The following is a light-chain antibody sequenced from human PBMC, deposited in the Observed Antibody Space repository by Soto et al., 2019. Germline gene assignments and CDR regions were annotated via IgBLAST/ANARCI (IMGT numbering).Light chain of an antibody. V-gene: IGKV1-39*01. CDR2: AAS. J-gene: IGKJ2*01. Sequence: DIHMTQSPSSLSASVGDRVTITCRPSQSITTYLNWYQQKPGKAPKLLIYAASSLQRGVPSRFSGSGSGTDFTLTISSLQPEDFATYYCQQSYSNPRTFGQGTKLEIK. CDR3: QQSYSNPRT. CDR1: QSITTY.